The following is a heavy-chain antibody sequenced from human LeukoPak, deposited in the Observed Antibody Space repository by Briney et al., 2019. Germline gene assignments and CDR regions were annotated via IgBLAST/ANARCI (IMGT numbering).Heavy chain of an antibody. D-gene: IGHD3-16*01. V-gene: IGHV4-59*08. J-gene: IGHJ4*02. Sequence: SETLSLTCTVSGGSISSYYWSWIRQPPGKGLEWIGYIYYSGRTKYNPSLKSRVTISVDTSKNQFSLKLSSVTAADTAVYYCATLEGMIRFWGQGTLVTVSS. CDR2: IYYSGRT. CDR3: ATLEGMIRF. CDR1: GGSISSYY.